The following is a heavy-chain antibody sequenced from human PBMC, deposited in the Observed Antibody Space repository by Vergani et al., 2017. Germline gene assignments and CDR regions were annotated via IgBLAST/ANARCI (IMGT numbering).Heavy chain of an antibody. CDR2: IYSTGST. D-gene: IGHD3-22*01. V-gene: IGHV4-31*03. CDR3: ARMGGYDEGDALRIGYFDS. J-gene: IGHJ4*02. CDR1: GDSISSGVYY. Sequence: QLQESGPGLVKPSQTLSLTCSVSGDSISSGVYYWNWIRQHPGKGLEWIGYIYSTGSTHHNPSLRRRINMSVDTSKNQFSLKLNSVTAADTAMYYCARMGGYDEGDALRIGYFDSWGPGILVTVSS.